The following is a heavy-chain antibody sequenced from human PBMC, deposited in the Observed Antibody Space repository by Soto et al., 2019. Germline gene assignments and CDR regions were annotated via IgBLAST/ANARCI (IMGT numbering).Heavy chain of an antibody. CDR3: AKTTPSSIHGWAFGIDV. J-gene: IGHJ6*02. D-gene: IGHD1-1*01. Sequence: ELQLVETGGGLIQPGGSLRLSCLASGFSVTTNYIIWVRQPPGKGLEWVSRTFIGGSTHYADSVKGRFSISTDNSKNTLYLQMNNLRLEETAVYYCAKTTPSSIHGWAFGIDVWGQGTTVTVSS. CDR1: GFSVTTNY. V-gene: IGHV3-53*02. CDR2: TFIGGST.